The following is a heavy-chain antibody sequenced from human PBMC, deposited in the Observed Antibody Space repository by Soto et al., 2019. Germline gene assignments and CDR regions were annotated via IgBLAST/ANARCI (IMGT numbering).Heavy chain of an antibody. V-gene: IGHV4-61*08. D-gene: IGHD5-18*01. J-gene: IGHJ5*02. Sequence: QVQLQESGPGLVKPSETLSLTCTVSGGSVSSGDYYWSWIRQPPGKGLEWIGYIYYSGNTNYNPSLKSRVIISVDTSKNLFSLQLTSVTAADTAVYYCARIPVDTSMIYWLDPWGQGTLVTVSS. CDR1: GGSVSSGDYY. CDR2: IYYSGNT. CDR3: ARIPVDTSMIYWLDP.